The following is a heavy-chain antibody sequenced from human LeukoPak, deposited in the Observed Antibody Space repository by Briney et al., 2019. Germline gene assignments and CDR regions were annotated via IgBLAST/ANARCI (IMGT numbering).Heavy chain of an antibody. Sequence: GESLKISCKGSGYSFTTYWIAWVRQMPGKGLEWMGIIYPGGSDTRYSPSFQGQVTFSADKSISTAYLQWSSLKASDTAMYYCARRDTRIAAAQLDYWGQGTLVTVSS. CDR3: ARRDTRIAAAQLDY. D-gene: IGHD6-13*01. CDR1: GYSFTTYW. J-gene: IGHJ4*02. V-gene: IGHV5-51*01. CDR2: IYPGGSDT.